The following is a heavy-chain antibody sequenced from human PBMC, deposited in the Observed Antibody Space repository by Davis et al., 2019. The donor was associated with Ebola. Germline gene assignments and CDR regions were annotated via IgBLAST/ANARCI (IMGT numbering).Heavy chain of an antibody. CDR1: GYTFTSYG. V-gene: IGHV1-18*01. J-gene: IGHJ4*02. Sequence: ASVKVSCKASGYTFTSYGIGWMRQAPGQGLEWMGWISAYNGNTNYAQKLQGRVTMTTDTSTSTAYMELRSLRSDDTAVYYCARDLLRDIVVVVAATTPGYWGQGTLVTVSS. CDR3: ARDLLRDIVVVVAATTPGY. D-gene: IGHD2-15*01. CDR2: ISAYNGNT.